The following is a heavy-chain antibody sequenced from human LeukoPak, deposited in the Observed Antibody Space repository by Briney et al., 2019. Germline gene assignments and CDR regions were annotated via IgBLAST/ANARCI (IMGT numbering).Heavy chain of an antibody. CDR1: GFTFSNYA. J-gene: IGHJ6*02. CDR2: ISYDGSNK. CDR3: ARPHGYSYGYRVHYYDMDV. V-gene: IGHV3-30-3*01. Sequence: GGSLRLSCAASGFTFSNYAMHWVRQAPGKGLEWVAVISYDGSNKYYADSVKGRFTISRDNSKNTLYLQMNSLRAEDTAVYYCARPHGYSYGYRVHYYDMDVWGQGTTVTVSS. D-gene: IGHD5-18*01.